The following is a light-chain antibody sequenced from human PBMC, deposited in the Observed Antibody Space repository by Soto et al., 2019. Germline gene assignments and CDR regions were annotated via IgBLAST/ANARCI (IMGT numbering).Light chain of an antibody. CDR3: QQYGSSPTWT. CDR1: QSVSSSY. Sequence: EIVLTQSPGTLSLSPGERATLSCRASQSVSSSYLAWYQQKPGQAPRLLIYGASSRATGIPYRFRGSGSGTDFALTISRLEPEDIAVYYCQQYGSSPTWTFGQGTKVEIK. J-gene: IGKJ1*01. V-gene: IGKV3-20*01. CDR2: GAS.